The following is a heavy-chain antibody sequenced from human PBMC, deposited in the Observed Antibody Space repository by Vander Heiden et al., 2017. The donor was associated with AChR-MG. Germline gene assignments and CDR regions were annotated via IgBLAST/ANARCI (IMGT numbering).Heavy chain of an antibody. CDR3: ARHTYYDSSGYYFPLYYFDY. CDR1: GYSFTSYW. V-gene: IGHV5-51*01. Sequence: EVQLVQSGAEVKKPGESLKISCKGSGYSFTSYWIGWVRQMPGKGLEWMGIIYPGDSDTRYSPSFQGQVTISADKSISTAYLQWSSLKASDTAMYYCARHTYYDSSGYYFPLYYFDYWGQGTLVTVSS. J-gene: IGHJ4*02. CDR2: IYPGDSDT. D-gene: IGHD3-22*01.